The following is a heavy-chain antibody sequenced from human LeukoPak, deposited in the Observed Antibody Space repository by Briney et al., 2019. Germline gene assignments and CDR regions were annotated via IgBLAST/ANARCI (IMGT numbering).Heavy chain of an antibody. V-gene: IGHV1-2*02. CDR2: INPKSGAT. CDR1: GSSFSDFH. D-gene: IGHD5-18*01. Sequence: ASVKVSCKASGSSFSDFHIHWVRQAPGQGLEWMGWINPKSGATTYAERFRGRVTMTRDTSLNTVYLELASLYSDDTAVFYCARDYSDGHNRRDAFDLWGQGTTLIVSS. J-gene: IGHJ3*01. CDR3: ARDYSDGHNRRDAFDL.